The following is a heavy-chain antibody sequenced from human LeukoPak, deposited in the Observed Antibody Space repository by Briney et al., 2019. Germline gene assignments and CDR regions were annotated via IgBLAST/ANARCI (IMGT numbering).Heavy chain of an antibody. Sequence: SETLSLTCTVSGGSISSYYWSWIRQPPGKGLEWIGYIYYSGSTNHNPSLKSRVTISVDTSKNQFSLRLSSVTAADTAVYYCARGYGSSWYYFDYWGQGTLVTVSS. V-gene: IGHV4-59*01. J-gene: IGHJ4*02. CDR1: GGSISSYY. D-gene: IGHD6-13*01. CDR2: IYYSGST. CDR3: ARGYGSSWYYFDY.